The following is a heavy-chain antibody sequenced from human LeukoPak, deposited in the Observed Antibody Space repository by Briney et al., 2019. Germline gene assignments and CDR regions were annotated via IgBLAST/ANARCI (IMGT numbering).Heavy chain of an antibody. CDR2: ISGSGGST. V-gene: IGHV3-23*01. J-gene: IGHJ3*02. D-gene: IGHD1-26*01. Sequence: GSLKLSCAASGFTFSSYAMSWVRQAPGKGLEWVSAISGSGGSTYYADSVKGRFTISRDNSKNTLYLQMNSLRAEDTAVYYCAKARVGATTRDAFDIWGQGKMVTVSS. CDR3: AKARVGATTRDAFDI. CDR1: GFTFSSYA.